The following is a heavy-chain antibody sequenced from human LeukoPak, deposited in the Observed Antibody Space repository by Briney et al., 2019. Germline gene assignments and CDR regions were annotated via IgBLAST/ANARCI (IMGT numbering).Heavy chain of an antibody. CDR3: AHSPIHTSGSSYYFDY. Sequence: KVSGPTLLKPTQTLTLTCTFSGFSLSTSGVGVGWIRQPPGKALEWLALTYWDDDKRYSPSLKSRLIITKDTSKNQVVLTMTNMDPVDTATYYCAHSPIHTSGSSYYFDYWGQGTRVTVSS. D-gene: IGHD3-10*01. V-gene: IGHV2-5*02. CDR1: GFSLSTSGVG. J-gene: IGHJ4*02. CDR2: TYWDDDK.